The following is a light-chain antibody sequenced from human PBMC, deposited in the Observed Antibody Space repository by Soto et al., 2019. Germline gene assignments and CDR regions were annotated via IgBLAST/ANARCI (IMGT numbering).Light chain of an antibody. CDR1: QGISTL. CDR3: QQFYDYPLT. V-gene: IGKV1D-13*01. J-gene: IGKJ4*01. Sequence: IQMTQSPSTLSASVGDRVTITCRASQGISTLFAWYQQKPGKAPSLLIYDASTLETGVPPRFSGSGSGTDFTLAISSLQPEDFATYYCQQFYDYPLTFGGGTKVDIK. CDR2: DAS.